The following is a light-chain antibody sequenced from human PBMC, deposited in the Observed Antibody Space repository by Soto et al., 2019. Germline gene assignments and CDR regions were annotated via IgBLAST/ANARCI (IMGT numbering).Light chain of an antibody. CDR1: SSDVGGYNY. CDR2: DVT. CDR3: SSYTINSADV. V-gene: IGLV2-14*01. J-gene: IGLJ1*01. Sequence: QSVLTQPASVSGSPGQSITISCTGTSSDVGGYNYVSWYQQYLGRAPKLMIYDVTYRPSGVSNRFSGSKSGNTASLTISGLQAEDEADYYCSSYTINSADVFGTGTKVTVL.